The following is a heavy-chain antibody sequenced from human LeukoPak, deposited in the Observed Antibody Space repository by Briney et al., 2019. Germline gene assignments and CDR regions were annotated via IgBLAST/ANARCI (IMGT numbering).Heavy chain of an antibody. CDR1: GYSFTSYW. CDR3: ARQYPFDS. D-gene: IGHD2/OR15-2a*01. Sequence: GESLKISCKASGYSFTSYWINWVRQMPGKGLEWMGRIDPSGSYINYSPSFQGLVTISADKSISTAYLQWSSLKASDTAIYYCARQYPFDSWDQGTLVTVSS. J-gene: IGHJ5*01. V-gene: IGHV5-10-1*01. CDR2: IDPSGSYI.